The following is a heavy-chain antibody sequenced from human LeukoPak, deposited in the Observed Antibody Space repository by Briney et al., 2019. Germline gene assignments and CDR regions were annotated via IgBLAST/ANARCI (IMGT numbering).Heavy chain of an antibody. J-gene: IGHJ4*02. CDR1: GYTFTGYY. V-gene: IGHV1-2*02. D-gene: IGHD3-22*01. CDR2: INPNSGGT. CDR3: ARDWPYYDSSGYEEYYFDY. Sequence: SVKVSCKASGYTFTGYYMHWVRQAPGQGLEWMGWINPNSGGTKYAQKFQGRVTMTRDTSISTAYMELSRLRSDDTAVYYCARDWPYYDSSGYEEYYFDYWGQGTLVTVSS.